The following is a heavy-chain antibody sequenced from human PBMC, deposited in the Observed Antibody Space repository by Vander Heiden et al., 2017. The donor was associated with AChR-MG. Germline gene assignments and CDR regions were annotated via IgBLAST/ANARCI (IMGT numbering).Heavy chain of an antibody. CDR1: GFPFSSYA. CDR3: AKGPNYDYVWGSYRLDY. V-gene: IGHV3-23*01. J-gene: IGHJ4*02. D-gene: IGHD3-16*02. CDR2: ISGSGGST. Sequence: EVPLLESGGGLVQPGASLRLSCAASGFPFSSYAMSWVRQAPGKGLEWVSAISGSGGSTYYADSVKGRFTISRDNSKNTLYLQMNSLRAEDTAVYYCAKGPNYDYVWGSYRLDYWGQGTLVTVSS.